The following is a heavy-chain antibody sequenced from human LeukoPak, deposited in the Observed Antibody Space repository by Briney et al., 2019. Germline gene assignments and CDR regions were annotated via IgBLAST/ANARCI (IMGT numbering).Heavy chain of an antibody. CDR1: GGSISTYY. V-gene: IGHV4-59*08. CDR3: ARHGGEITLVRGVINWFAP. D-gene: IGHD3-10*01. Sequence: SETLSLTCTVSGGSISTYYWSWIRQPPGKGLEWIGFIYYSGSTNYNPSLKSRGIMSVDTSKNQFSLKLNSATAADTAVYYCARHGGEITLVRGVINWFAPWGQGTQVTVSS. J-gene: IGHJ5*02. CDR2: IYYSGST.